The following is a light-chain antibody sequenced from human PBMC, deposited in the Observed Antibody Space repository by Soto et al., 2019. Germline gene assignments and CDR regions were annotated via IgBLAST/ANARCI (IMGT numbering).Light chain of an antibody. J-gene: IGLJ1*01. V-gene: IGLV2-14*01. CDR1: SSDVGGYNY. CDR2: DVS. Sequence: QSALTQPASVSGSPGQSITISCTGTSSDVGGYNYVSWYQQHPGKAPKLMIYDVSNRPSGVSNRFSGSKSGNTASLTISGXXXXXEAXYYCSSYTSSSTPHYVFGTGTKVTVL. CDR3: SSYTSSSTPHYV.